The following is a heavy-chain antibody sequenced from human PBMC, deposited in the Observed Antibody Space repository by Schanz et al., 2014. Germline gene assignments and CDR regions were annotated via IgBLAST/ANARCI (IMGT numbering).Heavy chain of an antibody. D-gene: IGHD2-21*01. CDR2: IIPILGIA. V-gene: IGHV1-69*08. CDR3: ARDRLECGAECYSVEVFEI. J-gene: IGHJ4*02. Sequence: QVQLVQSGAEVKKPGSSVKVSCKASGGTFSTYTISWVRQAPGQGLEWMGRIIPILGIANYAQKFQGRVTITADKSTFTAYMDVSSLRAEDTALYYCARDRLECGAECYSVEVFEIWGQGTLVIVSS. CDR1: GGTFSTYT.